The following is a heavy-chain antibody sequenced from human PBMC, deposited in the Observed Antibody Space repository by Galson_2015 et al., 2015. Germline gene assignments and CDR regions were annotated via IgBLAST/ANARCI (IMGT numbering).Heavy chain of an antibody. D-gene: IGHD5-24*01. Sequence: TLSLTCTVSGGSISTSSSFWDWIRQPPGKGLEWIGSIYYSGGTNYNPSLKSRVTISVDTSKNQFSLRLSSVTAADTAVYYCARRRRDGYNFNLDYWGQGTLVTVSS. J-gene: IGHJ4*02. CDR2: IYYSGGT. V-gene: IGHV4-39*01. CDR3: ARRRRDGYNFNLDY. CDR1: GGSISTSSSF.